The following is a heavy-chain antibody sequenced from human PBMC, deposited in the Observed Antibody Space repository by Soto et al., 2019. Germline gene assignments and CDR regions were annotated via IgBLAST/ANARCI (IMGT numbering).Heavy chain of an antibody. D-gene: IGHD3-3*01. Sequence: QVQLVQSGAEVKKPGSSVKVSCKASGGTFSSYTISWVRQAPGQGLEWMGRIIPILGIANYAQKFQGRVTITADKSTSTAYMELSSLRSEDTAVYYCARDGFWSGYTFGYWGQGTLVTVSS. CDR2: IIPILGIA. J-gene: IGHJ4*02. CDR3: ARDGFWSGYTFGY. CDR1: GGTFSSYT. V-gene: IGHV1-69*08.